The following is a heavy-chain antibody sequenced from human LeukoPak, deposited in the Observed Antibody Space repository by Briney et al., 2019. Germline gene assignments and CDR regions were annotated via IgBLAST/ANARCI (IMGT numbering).Heavy chain of an antibody. D-gene: IGHD3-22*01. Sequence: GGSLRLSCAASGFTFSSYWMSWVRQAPGKGLEWVANIKQDGSEKYYVDSVKGRFTISRDNAKNSLYLQMNSLRAEDTAVYYCAKGAHYYDSSGYYSGYFQHWGQGTLITVSS. CDR1: GFTFSSYW. CDR2: IKQDGSEK. J-gene: IGHJ1*01. CDR3: AKGAHYYDSSGYYSGYFQH. V-gene: IGHV3-7*03.